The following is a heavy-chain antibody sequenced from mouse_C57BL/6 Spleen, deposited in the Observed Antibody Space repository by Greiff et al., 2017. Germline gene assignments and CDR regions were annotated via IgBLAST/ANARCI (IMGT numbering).Heavy chain of an antibody. V-gene: IGHV1-80*01. Sequence: QVQLQQSGAELVKPGASVKISCKASGYAFSSYWMNWVKQRPGKGLEWIGQIYPGDGDTNYNGKFKGKATLTADKSSSTAYMQLSSLTSEDSAVYFCAREGPGNYFDYWGQGTTLTVSS. CDR1: GYAFSSYW. CDR3: AREGPGNYFDY. CDR2: IYPGDGDT. J-gene: IGHJ2*01.